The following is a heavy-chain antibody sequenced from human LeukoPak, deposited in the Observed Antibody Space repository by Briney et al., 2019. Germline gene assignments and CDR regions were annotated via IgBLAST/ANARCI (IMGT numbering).Heavy chain of an antibody. Sequence: SETLSLTCIGSGGSISSYYWSWIRQRPGKGLEWIGYIYYSGSTNYTPSLKSRVTISVDTSKNQFSLNLSSVTASDTAVYYCARGRSRDGYNYDYWGQGTLVTVSS. J-gene: IGHJ4*02. D-gene: IGHD5-24*01. CDR2: IYYSGST. CDR3: ARGRSRDGYNYDY. V-gene: IGHV4-59*01. CDR1: GGSISSYY.